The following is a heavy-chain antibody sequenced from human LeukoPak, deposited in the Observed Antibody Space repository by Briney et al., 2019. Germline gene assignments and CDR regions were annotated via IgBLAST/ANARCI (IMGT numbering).Heavy chain of an antibody. Sequence: ASVKVSCKASGYTFTGYYMHWVRQAPGQGLEWMGWINPNSGGTNYAQKFQGRVTMTRDTSISTAYMELSRLRSDDTAVYYCARDRSTSPIIVVVPAAMYYYYGMDVWGQGTTVTVSS. D-gene: IGHD2-2*01. CDR1: GYTFTGYY. CDR3: ARDRSTSPIIVVVPAAMYYYYGMDV. CDR2: INPNSGGT. J-gene: IGHJ6*02. V-gene: IGHV1-2*02.